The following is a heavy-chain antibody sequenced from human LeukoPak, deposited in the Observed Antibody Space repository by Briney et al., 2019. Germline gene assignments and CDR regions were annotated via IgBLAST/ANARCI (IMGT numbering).Heavy chain of an antibody. V-gene: IGHV4-59*08. D-gene: IGHD3-16*01. Sequence: SETLSLTCTVSGGSISSYYWSWIRQPPGKGLEWIGYIYYSGSTNYNPSLESRVTISVDTSKNQFSLKLSSVTAADTAMYYCARGRALFDWGQGTLVTVSS. CDR1: GGSISSYY. CDR2: IYYSGST. J-gene: IGHJ4*02. CDR3: ARGRALFD.